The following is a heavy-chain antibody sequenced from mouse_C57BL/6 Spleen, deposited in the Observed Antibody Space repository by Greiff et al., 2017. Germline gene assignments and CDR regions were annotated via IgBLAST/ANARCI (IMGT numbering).Heavy chain of an antibody. CDR3: ARPDYYGSSYWFAY. J-gene: IGHJ3*01. D-gene: IGHD1-1*01. V-gene: IGHV1-53*01. CDR2: INPSNGGT. Sequence: QVQLQQPGTELVKPGASVKLSCKASGYTFTSYWMHWVKQRPGQGLEWIGNINPSNGGTNYNEKFKGKATLTVDKSSSTAYMQLSSLTSEDSAVYFCARPDYYGSSYWFAYWGQGTLVTVSA. CDR1: GYTFTSYW.